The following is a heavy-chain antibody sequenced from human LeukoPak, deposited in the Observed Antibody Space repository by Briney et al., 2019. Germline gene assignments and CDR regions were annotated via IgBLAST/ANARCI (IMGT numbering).Heavy chain of an antibody. CDR2: ISYDGSNK. D-gene: IGHD1-26*01. CDR3: AKDFSGKSGVPKVFVD. V-gene: IGHV3-30*19. J-gene: IGHJ4*02. Sequence: GGSLRLSCIGSTFTFSDYGMHWVRQAPGKGLEWVAVISYDGSNKYYADSVKGRFTISRDNAKNSLYLEMSSLRTEDTALYYCAKDFSGKSGVPKVFVDWGQGTLVTVSS. CDR1: TFTFSDYG.